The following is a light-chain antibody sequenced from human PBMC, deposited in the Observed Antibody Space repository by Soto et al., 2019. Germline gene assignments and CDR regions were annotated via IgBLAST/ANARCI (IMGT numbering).Light chain of an antibody. CDR1: QSVSSN. V-gene: IGKV3-15*01. CDR2: DAS. J-gene: IGKJ2*01. Sequence: EIVMTQSPATLSVSPGERATLSCRASQSVSSNLAWYQQKPGQAPRLLIYDASTSATGIPARFSGSGSATEFTLTISSLQSEDFALYYRQQYNNWPPYTFGQGTNLEIK. CDR3: QQYNNWPPYT.